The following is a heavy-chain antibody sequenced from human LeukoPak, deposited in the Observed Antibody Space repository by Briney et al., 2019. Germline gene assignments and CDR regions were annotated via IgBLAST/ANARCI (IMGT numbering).Heavy chain of an antibody. CDR3: ARGRQYNWNAGGCSDY. CDR2: INHSGST. Sequence: PSETLSLTCAVYGGSFSGYYWSWIRQPPGKGLEWIGEINHSGSTNYNPSLKSRVTISVDTSKNQFSLKLSSVTAADTAVYYCARGRQYNWNAGGCSDYWGQGTLVTVSS. J-gene: IGHJ4*02. CDR1: GGSFSGYY. V-gene: IGHV4-34*01. D-gene: IGHD1-20*01.